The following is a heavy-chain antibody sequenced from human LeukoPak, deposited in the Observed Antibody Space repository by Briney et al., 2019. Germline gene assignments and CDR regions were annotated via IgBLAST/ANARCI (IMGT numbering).Heavy chain of an antibody. CDR1: GFTFSSYW. D-gene: IGHD6-19*01. Sequence: PGGSLRLSCEVSGFTFSSYWMTWVRQAPGKGLERVANIKEDGNVKYYLDSVEGRFTISRDNAKNSLYLQMNSLRAEDTAVYYCARDRGWLDYWGQGTLVTVSS. CDR3: ARDRGWLDY. J-gene: IGHJ4*02. V-gene: IGHV3-7*05. CDR2: IKEDGNVK.